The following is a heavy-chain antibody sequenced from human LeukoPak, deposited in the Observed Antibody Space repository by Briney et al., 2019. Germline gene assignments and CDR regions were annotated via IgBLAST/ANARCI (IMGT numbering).Heavy chain of an antibody. CDR2: IYYSGST. J-gene: IGHJ6*02. CDR1: GGSISSSNW. V-gene: IGHV4-4*02. CDR3: ARLSGYSYGPQAAYYYYYGMDV. D-gene: IGHD5-18*01. Sequence: SGTLSLTCAVSGGSISSSNWWSWVRQPPGKGLEWIGYIYYSGSTNYNPSLKSRVTISVDTSKNQFSLKLSSVTAADTAVYYCARLSGYSYGPQAAYYYYYGMDVWGQGTTVTVSS.